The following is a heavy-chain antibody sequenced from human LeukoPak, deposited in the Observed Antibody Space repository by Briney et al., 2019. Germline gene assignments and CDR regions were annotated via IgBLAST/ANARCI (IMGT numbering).Heavy chain of an antibody. CDR3: ASLPRGSSSWYSRYVDY. J-gene: IGHJ4*02. CDR1: GGSFSGYY. CDR2: INHSGST. Sequence: KPSETLSLTCAVYGGSFSGYYWSWIRQPPGKGLEWIGEINHSGSTNYNPSLKSRVTISVDTSKNQFSLKLSSVTAADTAVYYCASLPRGSSSWYSRYVDYWGQGTLVTVSS. V-gene: IGHV4-34*01. D-gene: IGHD6-13*01.